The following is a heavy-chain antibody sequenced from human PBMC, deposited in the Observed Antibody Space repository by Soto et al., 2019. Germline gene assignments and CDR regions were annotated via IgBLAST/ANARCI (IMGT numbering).Heavy chain of an antibody. CDR1: GYIFIDYY. CDR3: ARAEENSIQFYYYYSGLDV. J-gene: IGHJ6*02. V-gene: IGHV1-2*02. Sequence: ASVKGSCKASGYIFIDYYINWVRHAPGQGLEWMGWINPKSGATNYAQKFQGRVTMTRDTSITTAYMELSGLTSDDSALYFCARAEENSIQFYYYYSGLDVWGQGTTVTVSS. CDR2: INPKSGAT. D-gene: IGHD2-2*02.